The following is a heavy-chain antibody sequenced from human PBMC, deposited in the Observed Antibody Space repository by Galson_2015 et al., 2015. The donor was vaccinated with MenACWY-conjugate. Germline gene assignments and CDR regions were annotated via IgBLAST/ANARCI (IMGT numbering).Heavy chain of an antibody. V-gene: IGHV4-39*01. D-gene: IGHD1-1*01. CDR3: ARLARGVNLILEGP. CDR2: IHHNETT. CDR1: GGSIYRRDYW. J-gene: IGHJ5*02. Sequence: TQSLTCSVSGGSIYRRDYWRALIRQPPGKGLEGIASIHHNETTHYNPSLKSRVSLSVDPSKNPFSLILNSVSAADTAVYYCARLARGVNLILEGPWGQGILVTVSS.